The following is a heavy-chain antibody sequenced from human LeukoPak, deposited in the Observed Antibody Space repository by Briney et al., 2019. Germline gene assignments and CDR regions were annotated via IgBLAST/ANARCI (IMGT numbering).Heavy chain of an antibody. CDR3: ARELELPFDY. CDR2: TSNSGGST. Sequence: GGSLRLSCAASGFTFSSYAMSWVRQAPGKGLEWVSATSNSGGSTYYADSVKGRFTMSRDNAQNRLYLEMNSLRAEDTAVYYCARELELPFDYWGQGTLVTVSS. CDR1: GFTFSSYA. V-gene: IGHV3-23*01. D-gene: IGHD1-7*01. J-gene: IGHJ4*02.